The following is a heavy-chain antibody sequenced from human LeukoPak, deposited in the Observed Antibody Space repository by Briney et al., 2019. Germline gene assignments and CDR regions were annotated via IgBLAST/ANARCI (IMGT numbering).Heavy chain of an antibody. J-gene: IGHJ3*01. V-gene: IGHV3-21*01. CDR1: GFTFSSYS. Sequence: PGGSLRLSCAASGFTFSSYSMNWVRQAPGKGLEWVSSISSSSSYIYYADSVKGRFTISRDNAKNSLYLQMNSLRAEDTAVYYCAKGKRAGESLWKTRPSDDGFDLWGQGTMVTVSS. D-gene: IGHD2-21*01. CDR3: AKGKRAGESLWKTRPSDDGFDL. CDR2: ISSSSSYI.